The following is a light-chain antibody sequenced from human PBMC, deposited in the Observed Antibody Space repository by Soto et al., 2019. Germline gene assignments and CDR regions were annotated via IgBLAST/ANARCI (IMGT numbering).Light chain of an antibody. CDR1: SSDIGAGYD. CDR3: QSYDSSLNVVV. Sequence: QSVLTQTPSVSGAPGQRVTIYCTGSSSDIGAGYDVHWYQQLPGTAPKLLIHGNNNRPSGVPDRFSGSKSGTSASLAITGLQAEDEAYYYCQSYDSSLNVVVFGGGTKVTV. CDR2: GNN. V-gene: IGLV1-40*01. J-gene: IGLJ2*01.